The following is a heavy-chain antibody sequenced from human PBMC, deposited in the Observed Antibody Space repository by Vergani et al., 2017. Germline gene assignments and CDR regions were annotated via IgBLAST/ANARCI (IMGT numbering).Heavy chain of an antibody. V-gene: IGHV4-34*01. CDR1: GGSFRGFY. CDR3: ARTIAAAGPRYYYYYGMDV. Sequence: QVQLQQWCAGLLKPSETLSLTFAVYGGSFRGFYWSLIRPPPGKGLEWIGEINHSGSTNYNPSLKSRVTISVDTSNNQFSLKLRSVTAADTAVYYCARTIAAAGPRYYYYYGMDVWGQGTTVTVSS. D-gene: IGHD6-13*01. CDR2: INHSGST. J-gene: IGHJ6*02.